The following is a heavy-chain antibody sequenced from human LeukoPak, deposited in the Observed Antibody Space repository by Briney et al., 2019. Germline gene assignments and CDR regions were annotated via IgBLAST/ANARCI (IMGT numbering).Heavy chain of an antibody. D-gene: IGHD5-12*01. CDR3: AKGQVASATQVRFDP. CDR2: ISGSGDSS. CDR1: GFTFSSYA. J-gene: IGHJ5*02. Sequence: PEGSLRLSCAASGFTFSSYAMTWVRQAPGEGLEWGSVISGSGDSSFYAESVKGRFTISRDNSKNTLYLQMNSLRGEDTAVYYCAKGQVASATQVRFDPWGQGTLVTVSS. V-gene: IGHV3-23*01.